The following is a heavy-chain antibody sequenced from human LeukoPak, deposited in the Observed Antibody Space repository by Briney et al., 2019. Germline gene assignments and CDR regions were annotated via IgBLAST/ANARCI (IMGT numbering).Heavy chain of an antibody. CDR2: IGGSGGST. CDR3: ARGITGTKSYFDY. V-gene: IGHV3-23*01. J-gene: IGHJ4*02. D-gene: IGHD1-7*01. Sequence: GGSLRLSCAASGFTFSSYAMSWVRQAPGKGLEWVSAIGGSGGSTYYADSVKGRFAISRDNSKNTLYLQMNSLRAEGTAVYYCARGITGTKSYFDYWGQGALVTVSS. CDR1: GFTFSSYA.